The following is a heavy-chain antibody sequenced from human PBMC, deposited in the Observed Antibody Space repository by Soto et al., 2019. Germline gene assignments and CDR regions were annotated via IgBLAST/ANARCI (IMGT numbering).Heavy chain of an antibody. Sequence: ASVKVSCKASGGTFSSYAISWVRQAPGQGLEWMGGIIPIFGTANYAQKFQGRVTITADESTSTAYMELSSLRSEDTAVYYCARENTLDIVVVPAAVVSRFSSVMGWFDPWGQGTLVTVSS. CDR2: IIPIFGTA. CDR1: GGTFSSYA. CDR3: ARENTLDIVVVPAAVVSRFSSVMGWFDP. J-gene: IGHJ5*02. V-gene: IGHV1-69*13. D-gene: IGHD2-2*01.